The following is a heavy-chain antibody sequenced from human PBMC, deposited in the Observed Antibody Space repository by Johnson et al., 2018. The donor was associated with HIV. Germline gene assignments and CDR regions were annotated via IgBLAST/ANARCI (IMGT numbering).Heavy chain of an antibody. Sequence: QVQLVESGGGVVQPGRSLRLSCAASGFSFSDYGIHWVRQAPGKGLEWVAVISYDGADKHYGDSVEGRFPVYRDNSKKTRYLQRNSLRPEDTAVYFCAKDAGSGSSWEFAFDIWGQGTKVTVSS. J-gene: IGHJ3*02. CDR2: ISYDGADK. CDR3: AKDAGSGSSWEFAFDI. CDR1: GFSFSDYG. V-gene: IGHV3-30*18. D-gene: IGHD3-10*01.